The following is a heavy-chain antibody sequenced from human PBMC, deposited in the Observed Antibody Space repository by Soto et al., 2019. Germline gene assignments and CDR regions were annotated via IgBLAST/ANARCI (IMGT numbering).Heavy chain of an antibody. D-gene: IGHD2-21*01. CDR2: VYHTGST. V-gene: IGHV4-4*02. Sequence: QVQLRQSGPRLARPSGTLSLTCVVSGDSISSTHWWTWVRQTPGTGLEWIGEVYHTGSTKYNPSLTNRVTISLDKSNTQFSLNLKSLTAADTAVYYCATLPPRIVVTILPIPSWGQGTQVTVSS. J-gene: IGHJ4*02. CDR3: ATLPPRIVVTILPIPS. CDR1: GDSISSTHW.